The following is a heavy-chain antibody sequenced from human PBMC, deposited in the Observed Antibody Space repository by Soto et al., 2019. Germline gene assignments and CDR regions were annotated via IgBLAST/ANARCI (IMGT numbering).Heavy chain of an antibody. CDR1: GGSISSSSYY. J-gene: IGHJ5*02. D-gene: IGHD3-3*01. CDR3: ARQYLEWFNNWFDP. Sequence: PSETLSLTCTVSGGSISSSSYYWGWIRQPPGKGLEWIGSIYYSGSTYYNPSLKSRVTISVDTSKNQFSLKLSSVTAADTAVYYCARQYLEWFNNWFDPWGQGTLVTVSS. V-gene: IGHV4-39*01. CDR2: IYYSGST.